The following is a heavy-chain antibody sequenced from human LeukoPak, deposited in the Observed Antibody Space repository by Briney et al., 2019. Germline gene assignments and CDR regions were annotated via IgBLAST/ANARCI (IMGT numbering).Heavy chain of an antibody. CDR1: GFPFSNYR. CDR2: VKQDGTEK. Sequence: GGSLRLSCAASGFPFSNYRMSWVRQAPGKGLEWVATVKQDGTEKYYVDSVKGRFTISRDNAKNSLFLQMNSLRAEDTAVYYCTRGDRGGYWGQGTLVTVSS. J-gene: IGHJ4*02. CDR3: TRGDRGGY. V-gene: IGHV3-7*01.